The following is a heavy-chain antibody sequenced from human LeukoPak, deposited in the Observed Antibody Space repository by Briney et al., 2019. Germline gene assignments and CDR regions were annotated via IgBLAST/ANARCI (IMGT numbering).Heavy chain of an antibody. J-gene: IGHJ4*02. V-gene: IGHV1-2*04. Sequence: ASVKVSCKASGYTFTGFYIHWVRQAPGQGLEWMGWIYSDSGDTNYAQKFQGCVTMTRDTSISTAYMELSRVTSDDTAVYYCAREGGYSYGSPDYWGQGTLVTVSS. CDR2: IYSDSGDT. CDR1: GYTFTGFY. D-gene: IGHD5-18*01. CDR3: AREGGYSYGSPDY.